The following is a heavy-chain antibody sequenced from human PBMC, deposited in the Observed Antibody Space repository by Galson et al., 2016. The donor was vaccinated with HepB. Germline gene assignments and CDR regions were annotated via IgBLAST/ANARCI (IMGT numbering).Heavy chain of an antibody. J-gene: IGHJ3*02. Sequence: QVRLQESGPGLVMPSQTLSLTCNVSGGSISSGSHYWNWIRQPAGKGLEWIWRTYFSGTANYNPSPKSRVTMSVGTANAQFSLKLNPVTAADTGVYYCAGLYHPAEGKVGPFDIGAQGRTVTFSS. CDR1: GGSISSGSHY. V-gene: IGHV4-61*02. CDR2: TYFSGTA. CDR3: AGLYHPAEGKVGPFDI. D-gene: IGHD2-2*01.